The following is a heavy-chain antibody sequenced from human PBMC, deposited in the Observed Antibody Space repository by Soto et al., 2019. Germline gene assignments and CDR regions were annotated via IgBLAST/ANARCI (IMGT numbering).Heavy chain of an antibody. J-gene: IGHJ5*02. CDR2: VSGGGSSK. V-gene: IGHV3-23*01. CDR3: AKDLPGELLPTCFDA. D-gene: IGHD1-7*01. Sequence: PDWPLRGSCTASQFSFISYAMTLVLKNPFKGLEWVSSVSGGGSSKYYADSVKGRFTISRDNSKNTLYLQMNGLGAEDTAVYYCAKDLPGELLPTCFDAWGQGTLVTVSS. CDR1: QFSFISYA.